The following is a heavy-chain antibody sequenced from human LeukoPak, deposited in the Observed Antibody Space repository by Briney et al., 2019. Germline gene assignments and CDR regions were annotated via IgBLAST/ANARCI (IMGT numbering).Heavy chain of an antibody. CDR3: AKFLAAAGLDY. Sequence: GGSLTLSCAASGFPFSDYYMSWIRQAPGKGLEWVSYISSSSSYTNYADSVKGRFTISRDNSKNTLYLQMNSLRAEDTAVYYCAKFLAAAGLDYWGQGTLVSVSS. V-gene: IGHV3-11*06. D-gene: IGHD6-13*01. CDR1: GFPFSDYY. J-gene: IGHJ4*02. CDR2: ISSSSSYT.